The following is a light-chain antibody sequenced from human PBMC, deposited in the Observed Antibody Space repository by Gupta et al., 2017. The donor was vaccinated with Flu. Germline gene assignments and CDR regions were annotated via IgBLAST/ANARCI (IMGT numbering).Light chain of an antibody. CDR2: AAS. CDR1: QSIGTF. Sequence: DILLTESPSSVSASVGDTVIITCRASQSIGTFLAWYQRKPGKAPEVLIYAASNLQSGVPSRFRGSGAGTEFTLTIDRLQPEDFATDYCQQASAFPITFGQGTQVEIK. V-gene: IGKV1-12*01. J-gene: IGKJ5*01. CDR3: QQASAFPIT.